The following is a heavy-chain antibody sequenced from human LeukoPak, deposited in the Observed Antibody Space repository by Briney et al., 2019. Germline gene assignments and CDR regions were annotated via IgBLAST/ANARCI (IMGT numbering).Heavy chain of an antibody. V-gene: IGHV4-59*08. D-gene: IGHD3-10*01. CDR3: ARRDYASGSYGS. J-gene: IGHJ5*02. CDR1: GGSINNHY. CDR2: IYYSGST. Sequence: SETLSLTCTVSGGSINNHYWSWIRQPPGKGLEWIGYIYYSGSTTYSPSLRSRVTISLDTSKSQFSLNLNSVTAADTAVYYCARRDYASGSYGSWGQGTLVTVSS.